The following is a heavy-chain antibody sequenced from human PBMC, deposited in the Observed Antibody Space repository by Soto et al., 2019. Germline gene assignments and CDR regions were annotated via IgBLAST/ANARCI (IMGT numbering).Heavy chain of an antibody. V-gene: IGHV1-69*12. Sequence: QVQLVQSGAEMKEPGSSVKVSCKTSGGTFSSSAISWLRQAPGQGLEWMGGIIPLFRTPDYAQKFQGRVTLAADESTSTAYMELSRLRSEDTAVYYCARENDRLQLGGNYYYILDVWGQGTTITVSS. CDR1: GGTFSSSA. J-gene: IGHJ6*02. D-gene: IGHD4-4*01. CDR3: ARENDRLQLGGNYYYILDV. CDR2: IIPLFRTP.